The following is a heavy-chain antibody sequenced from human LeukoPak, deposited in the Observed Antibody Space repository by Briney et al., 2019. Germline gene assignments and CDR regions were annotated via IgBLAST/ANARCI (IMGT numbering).Heavy chain of an antibody. V-gene: IGHV3-21*01. Sequence: GGSLRLSCAASGFTFSSFSMNWVRQAPGKGLEWVSSITSSSNYIYYASSVRGRFTISRDNAKNSLYPQMNSLRAEDTAVYYCARELRLWDQGSLVTVSS. CDR2: ITSSSNYI. CDR1: GFTFSSFS. J-gene: IGHJ4*02. CDR3: ARELRL.